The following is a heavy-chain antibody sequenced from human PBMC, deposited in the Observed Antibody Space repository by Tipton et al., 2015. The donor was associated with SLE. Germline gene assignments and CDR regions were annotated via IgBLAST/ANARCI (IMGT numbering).Heavy chain of an antibody. D-gene: IGHD3-22*01. Sequence: SLRLSCAASGFTFSSYAMSWVRQAPGKGLEWVSAISGSGGSTYYADSVKGRFTISRDNSKNTLYLQMNSLRAEDTAVYYCAKAQGYYYDSSGYYSSWYFDLWGRGTLVTVSS. J-gene: IGHJ2*01. V-gene: IGHV3-23*01. CDR3: AKAQGYYYDSSGYYSSWYFDL. CDR2: ISGSGGST. CDR1: GFTFSSYA.